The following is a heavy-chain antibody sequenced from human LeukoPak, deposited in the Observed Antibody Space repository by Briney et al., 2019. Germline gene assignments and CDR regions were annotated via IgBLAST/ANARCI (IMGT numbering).Heavy chain of an antibody. CDR2: MKLDGGDK. D-gene: IGHD6-19*01. J-gene: IGHJ3*02. V-gene: IGHV3-7*01. Sequence: GGSLRASCAASRFSFSSYWMSWVRQAPGKGLEWVANMKLDGGDKYYVGSVKGRFTISGDNAKNSLYLQMNSLRADDTAVYYCARGSRGALDIWGQGTMVTGSS. CDR3: ARGSRGALDI. CDR1: RFSFSSYW.